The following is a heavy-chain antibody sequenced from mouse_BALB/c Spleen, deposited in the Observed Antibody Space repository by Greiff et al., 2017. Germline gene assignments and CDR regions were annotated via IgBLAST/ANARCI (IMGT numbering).Heavy chain of an antibody. V-gene: IGHV1S81*02. CDR3: TRSHYYGSSYEFAY. CDR1: GYTFTSYY. Sequence: VQLQQSGAELVKPGASVKLSCKASGYTFTSYYMYWVKQRPGQGLEWIGEINPSNGGTNFNEKFKSKATLTVDKSSSTAYMQLSSLTSEDTAVYYCTRSHYYGSSYEFAYWGQGTLVTVSA. CDR2: INPSNGGT. D-gene: IGHD1-1*01. J-gene: IGHJ3*01.